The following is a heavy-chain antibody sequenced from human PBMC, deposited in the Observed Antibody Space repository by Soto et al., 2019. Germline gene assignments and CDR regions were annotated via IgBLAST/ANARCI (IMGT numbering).Heavy chain of an antibody. CDR1: GYTFTSFH. V-gene: IGHV1-18*01. CDR2: ISAYNGNT. J-gene: IGHJ5*02. Sequence: QVPLVQSGAEVKKTGASVKVSCKASGYTFTSFHISWVRQAPGQGLEWMGWISAYNGNTNYAQNLQGRVTMTTDTATSTAYMELRSLRSDDTAMYYCSRDSPPIASWGQGTLVTVSS. CDR3: SRDSPPIAS. D-gene: IGHD3-3*02.